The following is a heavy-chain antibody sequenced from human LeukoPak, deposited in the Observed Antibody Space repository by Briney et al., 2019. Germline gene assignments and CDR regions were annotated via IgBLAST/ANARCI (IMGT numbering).Heavy chain of an antibody. V-gene: IGHV3-30*01. CDR3: AKSYSSSPRDAFDI. J-gene: IGHJ3*02. D-gene: IGHD6-6*01. Sequence: GRSLRLSCAASGFTFSSYAMLWVRQAPGKGLEWVAVISYDGSNKYYADSVKGRFTISRDNSKNTLYLQMNSLRAEDTAVYYCAKSYSSSPRDAFDIWGQGTMVTVSS. CDR1: GFTFSSYA. CDR2: ISYDGSNK.